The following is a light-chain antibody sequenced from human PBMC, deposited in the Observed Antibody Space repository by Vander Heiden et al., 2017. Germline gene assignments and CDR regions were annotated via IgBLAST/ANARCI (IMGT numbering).Light chain of an antibody. J-gene: IGKJ2*01. CDR3: QQSYSTLYT. CDR2: GAS. V-gene: IGKV1-39*01. CDR1: QTVATS. Sequence: DIKMTQSPSSLSASVGDRVTISCRASQTVATSLHWYQQKPGKAPKLLIYGASSLQSGVPSRFSGSGSGTGFTLTISNLQPEDFATYYCQQSYSTLYTFGQGTKLEIK.